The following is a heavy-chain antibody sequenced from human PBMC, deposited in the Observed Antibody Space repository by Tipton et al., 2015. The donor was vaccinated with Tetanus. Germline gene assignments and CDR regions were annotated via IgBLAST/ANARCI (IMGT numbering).Heavy chain of an antibody. D-gene: IGHD2-15*01. CDR1: GFIFSSYG. CDR3: AREAYCSGGSCFSGDFDN. Sequence: SLRLSCAASGFIFSSYGIHWVRQAPGKGLEWVAVSWYDGTDKYYADSVKGRFTLSRDNSKNTLYLEMNSLRAEDTALYYCAREAYCSGGSCFSGDFDNWGQGTQVTVSS. V-gene: IGHV3-33*01. CDR2: SWYDGTDK. J-gene: IGHJ4*02.